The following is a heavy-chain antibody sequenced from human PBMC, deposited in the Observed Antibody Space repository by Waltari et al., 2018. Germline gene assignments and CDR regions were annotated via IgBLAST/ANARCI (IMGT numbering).Heavy chain of an antibody. V-gene: IGHV3-7*04. J-gene: IGHJ4*02. CDR1: GFTFSNFW. Sequence: EVQLVESGGGLVQPGGSLRLSCAASGFTFSNFWMSWARQAPGKGLEWVANINQDGSGEYYVDSVKGRFTISRDNAKNSLYLQMNSLGAEDTAVYYCQRGDYWGQGTLVTVSS. CDR2: INQDGSGE. CDR3: QRGDY.